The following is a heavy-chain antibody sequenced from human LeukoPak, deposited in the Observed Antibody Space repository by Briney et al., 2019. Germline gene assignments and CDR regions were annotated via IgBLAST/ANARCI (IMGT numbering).Heavy chain of an antibody. CDR2: IYPGDSDT. D-gene: IGHD3-22*01. J-gene: IGHJ4*02. Sequence: GESLQISCKGSGYGFTSYWIGWVRQMPGKGLEWMGIIYPGDSDTRYSPSFQGQVTISADKSISTAYLQWSSLKASDTAMYYCARSADSSGYYLWFDYWGQGTLVTVSP. V-gene: IGHV5-51*01. CDR3: ARSADSSGYYLWFDY. CDR1: GYGFTSYW.